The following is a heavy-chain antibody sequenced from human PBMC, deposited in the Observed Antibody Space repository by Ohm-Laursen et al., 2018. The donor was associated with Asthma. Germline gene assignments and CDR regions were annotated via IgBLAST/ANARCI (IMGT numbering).Heavy chain of an antibody. CDR2: IFYSGST. J-gene: IGHJ4*02. CDR3: ARGYGRSGSYAIDY. V-gene: IGHV4-59*07. Sequence: SDTLSLTCTVSGGSISTYYWNWIRQPPGKGLEWIGYIFYSGSTNFNPSLKSRVTISVDTSKNQFSLKLSSVTAADTALYYCARGYGRSGSYAIDYWGQGTLVTVSS. CDR1: GGSISTYY. D-gene: IGHD1-26*01.